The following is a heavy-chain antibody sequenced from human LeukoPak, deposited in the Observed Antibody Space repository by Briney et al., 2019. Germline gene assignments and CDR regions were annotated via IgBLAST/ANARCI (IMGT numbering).Heavy chain of an antibody. V-gene: IGHV4-59*02. CDR2: IYYSGSP. D-gene: IGHD5-18*01. Sequence: SETLSLTCTVFGGSVCSYYWSWIRQPPGKGLEWIGYIYYSGSPNYNPSLKSRVTISVDTSKNQFSLKLSSVTAADTAVYYCARGDTAMVRWGQGTLVTVSS. CDR3: ARGDTAMVR. J-gene: IGHJ4*02. CDR1: GGSVCSYY.